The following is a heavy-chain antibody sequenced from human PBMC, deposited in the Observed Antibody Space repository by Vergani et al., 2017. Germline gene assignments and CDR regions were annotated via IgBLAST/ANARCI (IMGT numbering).Heavy chain of an antibody. CDR2: ISGYGDRT. CDR1: GFTFSNSA. J-gene: IGHJ6*02. V-gene: IGHV3-23*04. D-gene: IGHD3-10*01. CDR3: ARDRYYLGSGSYPYFYYYGLDV. Sequence: DVHLAESGGGFFQPGGSLRLSCVASGFTFSNSAMSWVRQTSGKGLEWVSAISGYGDRTYYADSVKGRFTISRDNAKSSLYLQMNSLRAEDTGVYYCARDRYYLGSGSYPYFYYYGLDVWGQGTAVTVSS.